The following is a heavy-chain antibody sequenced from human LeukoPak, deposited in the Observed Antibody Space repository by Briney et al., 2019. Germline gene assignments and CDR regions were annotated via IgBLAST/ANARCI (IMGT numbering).Heavy chain of an antibody. V-gene: IGHV3-11*05. Sequence: PGGSLRLSCAASGFTFSDSYMSWIRQAPGKGLGWVSYISSSSTYTNYADSVKGRFTISRDNAKNSLYLQMNSLRAEDTAVYYCAKDLAGSGSYPYWGQGTLVTVSS. D-gene: IGHD3-10*01. CDR3: AKDLAGSGSYPY. CDR2: ISSSSTYT. CDR1: GFTFSDSY. J-gene: IGHJ4*02.